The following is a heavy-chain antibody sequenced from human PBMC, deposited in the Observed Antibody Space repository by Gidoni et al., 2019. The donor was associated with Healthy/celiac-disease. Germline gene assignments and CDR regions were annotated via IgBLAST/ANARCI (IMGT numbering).Heavy chain of an antibody. CDR3: ARDGGNWNRIGQY. J-gene: IGHJ4*02. D-gene: IGHD1-1*01. CDR2: ISSSSSTI. V-gene: IGHV3-48*01. Sequence: EVQLVESGGGLVQPGGSLRLSCAASGFTFSSYSMNWVRQAPGKGLEWFSYISSSSSTIYYADSVKGRFTISRDNAKNSLYLQMNSLRAEDTAVYYCARDGGNWNRIGQYWGQGTLVTVSS. CDR1: GFTFSSYS.